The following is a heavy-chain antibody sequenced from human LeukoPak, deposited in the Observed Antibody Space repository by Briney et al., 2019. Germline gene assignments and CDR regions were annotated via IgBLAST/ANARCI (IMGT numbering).Heavy chain of an antibody. J-gene: IGHJ6*02. D-gene: IGHD5-12*01. CDR2: ISSSSSYI. CDR3: ARDRDIVATSDYGMDV. CDR1: GFTFSSYS. V-gene: IGHV3-21*01. Sequence: GGSLRLSCAASGFTFSSYSMNWVSQAPGKGLEWVSSISSSSSYIYYADSVKGRFTISRDNAKNSLYLQMNSLRAEDTAVYYCARDRDIVATSDYGMDVWGQGTTVTVSS.